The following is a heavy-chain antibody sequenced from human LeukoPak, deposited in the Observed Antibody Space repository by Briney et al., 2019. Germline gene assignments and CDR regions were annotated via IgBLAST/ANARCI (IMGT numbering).Heavy chain of an antibody. CDR1: GGSLSGYY. CDR2: TNHSGST. V-gene: IGHV4-34*01. D-gene: IGHD5-18*01. J-gene: IGHJ4*02. CDR3: ARRAYTYGPIIR. Sequence: SETLSLTCAVSGGSLSGYYWSWIRQPPGKGLEWIGETNHSGSTNYNPSLKSRVTISVDTSKNQFSLKLSSVTAADTAVYYCARRAYTYGPIIRWGQGTLVTVSS.